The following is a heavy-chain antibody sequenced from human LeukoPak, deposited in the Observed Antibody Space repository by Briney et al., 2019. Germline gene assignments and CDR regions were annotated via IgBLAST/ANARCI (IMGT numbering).Heavy chain of an antibody. CDR2: IYYSGST. V-gene: IGHV4-39*01. CDR1: GGSISSSTYY. CDR3: ARLGYQEYYFDY. J-gene: IGHJ4*02. D-gene: IGHD3-16*02. Sequence: SETLSLTCTVSGGSISSSTYYWGWIRQPPGTGLEWIGSIYYSGSTYYNPSLKSRVTISVDTSKNQFSLKLSSVTAADTAVYYCARLGYQEYYFDYWGRGTLVTVSS.